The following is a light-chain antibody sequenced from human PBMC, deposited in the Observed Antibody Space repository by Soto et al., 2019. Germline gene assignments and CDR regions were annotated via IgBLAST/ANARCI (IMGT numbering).Light chain of an antibody. V-gene: IGKV1-27*01. CDR3: QQYNNWPIT. J-gene: IGKJ5*01. Sequence: DIQMTQSPSSLSASVGDRVTITCRASQGISNFLAWYQQKPGKIPTLLIYAASTLQSGVPSRFSGSGSGTDFTLTISSLQSEDFAVYYCQQYNNWPITFGQGTRLEIK. CDR2: AAS. CDR1: QGISNF.